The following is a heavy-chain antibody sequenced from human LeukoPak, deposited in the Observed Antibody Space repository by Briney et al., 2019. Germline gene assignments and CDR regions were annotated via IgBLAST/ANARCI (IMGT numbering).Heavy chain of an antibody. J-gene: IGHJ4*02. D-gene: IGHD6-13*01. CDR2: IYYNGST. V-gene: IGHV4-59*08. Sequence: SETLSLTCTVSGGSISSYYWSWIRQPPGKGLEWIGYIYYNGSTNYNPSLKSRVTISVDTSKNQFSLKLSSVTAADTAVYYCARLYSSSWDYYFDYWGQGTLVTVSS. CDR1: GGSISSYY. CDR3: ARLYSSSWDYYFDY.